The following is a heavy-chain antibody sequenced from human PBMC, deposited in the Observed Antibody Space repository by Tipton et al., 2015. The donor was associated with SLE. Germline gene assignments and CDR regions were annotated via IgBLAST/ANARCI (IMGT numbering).Heavy chain of an antibody. CDR3: TRVDTVVPYWFDY. D-gene: IGHD5-12*01. CDR1: GGSISSGSYY. Sequence: TLSLTCTVSGGSISSGSYYWNWIRQPPGKGLEWIGYIYYSGSTNYNPSLKSRVTISVDTSKNQFSLKLSSVTAADTAVYYCTRVDTVVPYWFDYWGQGTLVTVSS. CDR2: IYYSGST. J-gene: IGHJ4*02. V-gene: IGHV4-61*01.